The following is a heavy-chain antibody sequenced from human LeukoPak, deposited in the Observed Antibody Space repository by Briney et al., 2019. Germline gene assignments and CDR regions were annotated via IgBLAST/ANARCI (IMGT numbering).Heavy chain of an antibody. Sequence: GESLKISCKGSGYNFASYWIGWVRQMPGKGLEWMGIFYPGDSDIRYSPSFQGQVTISADKSIGTAYLQWSSLKASDTAMYYCALRYYYAMDVWGQGTTVTVSS. CDR3: ALRYYYAMDV. J-gene: IGHJ6*02. CDR2: FYPGDSDI. CDR1: GYNFASYW. V-gene: IGHV5-51*01.